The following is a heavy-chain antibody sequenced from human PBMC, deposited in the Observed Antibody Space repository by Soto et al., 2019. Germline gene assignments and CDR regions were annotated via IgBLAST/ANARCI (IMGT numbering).Heavy chain of an antibody. Sequence: PGESLKISCKGSGYSFTSYWITWVRQLPGKGLESMGEIDPSDSYTDYSPSFQGHVTISADKSITTAYLQWSSLKASDTAMYYCARRDYSGNNFFDYWGQGALVTVSS. CDR2: IDPSDSYT. D-gene: IGHD1-26*01. CDR3: ARRDYSGNNFFDY. J-gene: IGHJ4*02. CDR1: GYSFTSYW. V-gene: IGHV5-10-1*01.